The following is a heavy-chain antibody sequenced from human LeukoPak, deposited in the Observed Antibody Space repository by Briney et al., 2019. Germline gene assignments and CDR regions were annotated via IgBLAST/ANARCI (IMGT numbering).Heavy chain of an antibody. J-gene: IGHJ4*02. CDR2: IYSAGST. Sequence: TSETLSLTCSVSGGSISNYYWNWIRQSPGQGLEWIGFIYSAGSTNYNPSLKSRVAISVDTSQNHFSLKLSSVTAADTAVYYCARGGSSTWRIGYYFDYWGQGTLVTVSS. D-gene: IGHD6-13*01. CDR1: GGSISNYY. V-gene: IGHV4-59*01. CDR3: ARGGSSTWRIGYYFDY.